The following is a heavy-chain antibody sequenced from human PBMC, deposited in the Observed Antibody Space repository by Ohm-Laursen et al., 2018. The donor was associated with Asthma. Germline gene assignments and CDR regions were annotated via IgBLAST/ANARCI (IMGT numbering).Heavy chain of an antibody. D-gene: IGHD2-2*01. CDR1: GGTFSSYA. CDR3: ARRGSTSLDAFDI. V-gene: IGHV1-69*13. CDR2: IIPIFGTA. Sequence: ASVKVSCKSSGGTFSSYAISWVRQAPGQGLEWMGGIIPIFGTANYAQKFQGRVTITADESTSTAYMELSSLRSEDTAVYYCARRGSTSLDAFDIWGQGTMVTVSS. J-gene: IGHJ3*02.